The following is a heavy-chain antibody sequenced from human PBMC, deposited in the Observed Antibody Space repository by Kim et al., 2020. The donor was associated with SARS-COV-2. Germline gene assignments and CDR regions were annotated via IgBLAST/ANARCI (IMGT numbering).Heavy chain of an antibody. Sequence: GGSLRLSCTASGFTFGDYAMSWVRQAPGKGLEWVGFIRSKAYGGTTEYAASVKGRFTISRDDSKSIAYLQMNSLKTEDTAVYYCTRFEGPAEQNYYMDVWGKGTTVTVSS. V-gene: IGHV3-49*04. D-gene: IGHD2-2*01. J-gene: IGHJ6*03. CDR1: GFTFGDYA. CDR2: IRSKAYGGTT. CDR3: TRFEGPAEQNYYMDV.